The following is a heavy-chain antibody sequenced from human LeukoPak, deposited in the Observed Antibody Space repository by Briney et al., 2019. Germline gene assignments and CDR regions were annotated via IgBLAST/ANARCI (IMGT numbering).Heavy chain of an antibody. CDR2: IYNGGST. Sequence: PGGSLRLSCAASGFTFSSYAMSWVRQAPGEGLEWVSVIYNGGSTYYADSVKGRFTISRDNSKNTLYLQMNSLRAEDTAVYYCARDVHYGDYDYWGQGTLVTVSS. D-gene: IGHD4-17*01. CDR3: ARDVHYGDYDY. J-gene: IGHJ4*02. V-gene: IGHV3-66*01. CDR1: GFTFSSYA.